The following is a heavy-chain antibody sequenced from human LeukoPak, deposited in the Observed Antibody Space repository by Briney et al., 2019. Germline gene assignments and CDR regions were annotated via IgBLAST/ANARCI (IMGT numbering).Heavy chain of an antibody. CDR1: GFTLTDYH. J-gene: IGHJ4*02. Sequence: GASVNEACKPSGFTLTDYHIHWVRQTAGQGLAWMGYIGPHSSATSSPQEFQGRVTMTRDTSMSTAYMELTRLTSDDTAVYYCAREGNGLLSKDFDYWGQGTLVTVSS. D-gene: IGHD2/OR15-2a*01. V-gene: IGHV1-2*02. CDR3: AREGNGLLSKDFDY. CDR2: IGPHSSAT.